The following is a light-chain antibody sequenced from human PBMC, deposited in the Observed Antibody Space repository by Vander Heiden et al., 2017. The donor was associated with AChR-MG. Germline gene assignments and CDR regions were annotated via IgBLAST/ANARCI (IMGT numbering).Light chain of an antibody. Sequence: VLTQSPGFVTLSPGERATLSCRASQNIGSGFLAWYQQKPGQAPRLLIYGVSRRATGIPDRFSGSGSGTDFTLSISSLEPEDSAVYFCQQYGTSPLSFGGGTKVEIK. J-gene: IGKJ4*01. CDR3: QQYGTSPLS. CDR1: QNIGSGF. CDR2: GVS. V-gene: IGKV3-20*01.